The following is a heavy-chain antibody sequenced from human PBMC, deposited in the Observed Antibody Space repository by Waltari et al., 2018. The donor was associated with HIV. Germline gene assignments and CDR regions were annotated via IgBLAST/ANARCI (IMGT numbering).Heavy chain of an antibody. J-gene: IGHJ4*02. V-gene: IGHV3-53*01. CDR2: IYSGGST. CDR3: ARASGWLVFDY. Sequence: EVQLVESGGGLIQPGGSLRLSCAASGFTVSSISLHWVRQAPGKGLEWVSVIYSGGSTYYADSVKGRFSISRDTSKNTLYLQMNSLRAEDTAVYYCARASGWLVFDYWGQGTLVTVPS. D-gene: IGHD6-19*01. CDR1: GFTVSSIS.